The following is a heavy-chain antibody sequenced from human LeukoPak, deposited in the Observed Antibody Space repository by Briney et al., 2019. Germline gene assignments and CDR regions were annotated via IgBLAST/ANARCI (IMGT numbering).Heavy chain of an antibody. J-gene: IGHJ3*02. D-gene: IGHD3-10*01. V-gene: IGHV3-7*01. CDR2: IKQDGSEK. CDR3: ARDLLLWFGDYDAFDI. CDR1: GFTFSSYW. Sequence: GGSLRLSCAASGFTFSSYWMSWVRQAPGKGLEWVANIKQDGSEKYYVDSVKGRFTISRDNAKNSLYLQMNSLRAEDTAVYYCARDLLLWFGDYDAFDIWGQGTMVTVSS.